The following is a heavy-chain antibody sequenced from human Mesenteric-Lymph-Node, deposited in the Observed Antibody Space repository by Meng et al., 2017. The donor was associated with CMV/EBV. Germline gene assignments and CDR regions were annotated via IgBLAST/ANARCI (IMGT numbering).Heavy chain of an antibody. CDR3: ASYRTAYYYYGMDV. J-gene: IGHJ6*02. D-gene: IGHD1-26*01. CDR1: QFTFSSNW. CDR2: INQDGSEK. Sequence: GESLKISCAASQFTFSSNWFTWVRQAPGKGLEWVANINQDGSEKNYVDSVKGRFTISRDNVKNSLYLQMNSLRAEDTAVYYCASYRTAYYYYGMDVWGQGTTVTVSS. V-gene: IGHV3-7*01.